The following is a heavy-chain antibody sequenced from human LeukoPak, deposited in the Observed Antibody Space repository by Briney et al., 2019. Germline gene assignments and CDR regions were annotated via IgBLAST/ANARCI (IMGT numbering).Heavy chain of an antibody. Sequence: GASVKVSCKASGYTFTSYGISWVRQAPGQGLEWMGWISAHNGNTNYAQKLQGRVTMTTDTSTSTAYMELRSLRSDDTAVYYCARDNSYVRYYYGMDVWGQGTTVTVSS. CDR3: ARDNSYVRYYYGMDV. D-gene: IGHD1-26*01. J-gene: IGHJ6*02. CDR1: GYTFTSYG. CDR2: ISAHNGNT. V-gene: IGHV1-18*01.